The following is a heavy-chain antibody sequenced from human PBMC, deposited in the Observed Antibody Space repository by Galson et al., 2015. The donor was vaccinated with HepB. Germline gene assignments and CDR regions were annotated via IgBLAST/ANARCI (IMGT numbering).Heavy chain of an antibody. Sequence: SVKVSCKASGYTFAAYSIAWVRQAPGQGLEWMGWINAYNRRTDYAQKFQGRVTMTTDTSTSTVYMELRSLRSDDTAVYYCARGGLVVVVGATQNNWFGPWGQGTLVTVSS. D-gene: IGHD2-15*01. CDR2: INAYNRRT. CDR3: ARGGLVVVVGATQNNWFGP. J-gene: IGHJ5*02. CDR1: GYTFAAYS. V-gene: IGHV1-18*01.